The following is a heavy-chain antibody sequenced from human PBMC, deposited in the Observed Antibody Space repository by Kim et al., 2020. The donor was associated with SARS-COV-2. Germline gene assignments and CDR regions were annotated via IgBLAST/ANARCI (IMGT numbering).Heavy chain of an antibody. Sequence: TYYADSVKGRFTISRDNSDNPLYLQMNSLRAEDTAVYYCAKAGTSWCFDPWGQGTLVIV. V-gene: IGHV3-23*01. CDR3: AKAGTSWCFDP. J-gene: IGHJ5*02. D-gene: IGHD6-13*01. CDR2: T.